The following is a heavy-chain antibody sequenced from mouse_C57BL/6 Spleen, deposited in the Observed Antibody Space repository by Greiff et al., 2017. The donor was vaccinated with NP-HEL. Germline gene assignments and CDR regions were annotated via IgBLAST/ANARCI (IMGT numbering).Heavy chain of an antibody. J-gene: IGHJ3*01. CDR1: GYAFSSSW. CDR3: ARRGGTAQATFAY. V-gene: IGHV1-82*01. D-gene: IGHD3-2*02. CDR2: IYPGDGDT. Sequence: VQLQQSGPELVKPGASVKISCKASGYAFSSSWMNWVKQRPGKGLEWIGRIYPGDGDTNYNGKFKGKATLTADKSSSTAYMQLSSLTSEDSAVYFCARRGGTAQATFAYWGKGTLVTVAA.